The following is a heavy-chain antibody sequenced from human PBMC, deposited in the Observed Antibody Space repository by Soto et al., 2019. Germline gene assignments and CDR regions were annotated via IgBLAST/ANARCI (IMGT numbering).Heavy chain of an antibody. CDR1: GITVSTNY. CDR3: TRDPGHSSGILNFDP. V-gene: IGHV3-53*04. CDR2: IHRDGTT. D-gene: IGHD3-10*01. J-gene: IGHJ5*02. Sequence: EVQMVESGGGLVVPGGSLTLSCSASGITVSTNYLTWVRQAPGKGLEWISGIHRDGTTYYADSVKGRFTISRDNSENKLYLQMNSLTVEDTAVYRCTRDPGHSSGILNFDPWGQGTLVTVSS.